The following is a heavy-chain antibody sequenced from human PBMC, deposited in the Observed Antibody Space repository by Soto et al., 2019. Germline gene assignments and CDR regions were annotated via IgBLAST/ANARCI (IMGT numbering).Heavy chain of an antibody. J-gene: IGHJ3*02. V-gene: IGHV4-30-4*01. CDR1: GGSISSGDYY. CDR2: IYYSGST. Sequence: QVQLQESGPGLVKPSQTLSLTCTVSGGSISSGDYYWSWIRQPPGKGLEWIGYIYYSGSTYYNPSLKSRVTISVDTSKNQFSLKLSSVTAADTAVYYCARDPGRYYYDSSGRRHLQNDAFDIWGQGTMVTVSS. CDR3: ARDPGRYYYDSSGRRHLQNDAFDI. D-gene: IGHD3-22*01.